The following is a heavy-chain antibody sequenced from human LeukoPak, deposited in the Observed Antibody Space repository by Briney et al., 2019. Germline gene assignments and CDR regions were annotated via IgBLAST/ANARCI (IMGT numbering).Heavy chain of an antibody. CDR3: AKDPVHSGPLAAAPRDP. CDR1: GFPLRRYA. V-gene: IGHV3-23*01. CDR2: INGSGGST. J-gene: IGHJ5*02. D-gene: IGHD6-13*01. Sequence: GGSLTLLCAASGFPLRRYAIIGVRQAPGRGREWVSSINGSGGSTYYADSVKGRFTISRDHSQNTLYLQMNSLRAEDTAVYYCAKDPVHSGPLAAAPRDPWGQGTLVTVSS.